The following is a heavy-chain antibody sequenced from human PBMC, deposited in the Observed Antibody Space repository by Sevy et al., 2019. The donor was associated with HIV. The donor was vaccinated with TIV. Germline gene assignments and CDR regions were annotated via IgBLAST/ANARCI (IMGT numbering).Heavy chain of an antibody. J-gene: IGHJ6*02. CDR3: TTGVVVVPAAPTSYYGMDV. CDR1: GFTFSNAW. V-gene: IGHV3-15*01. D-gene: IGHD2-2*01. Sequence: GGSLRLSCAASGFTFSNAWMSWVRQAPGKGLEWVGRIKSKSDGGTTDYAAPVKGRFTISRDDSKNTLYLQMNSLKTEDTAVSYCTTGVVVVPAAPTSYYGMDVWGQGTTVTVSS. CDR2: IKSKSDGGTT.